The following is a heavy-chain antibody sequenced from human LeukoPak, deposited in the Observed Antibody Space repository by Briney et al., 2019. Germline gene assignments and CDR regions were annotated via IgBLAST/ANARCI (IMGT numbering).Heavy chain of an antibody. CDR3: ARDILLWFGESKTPFDI. J-gene: IGHJ3*02. V-gene: IGHV1-18*01. Sequence: ASVKVSCKASGYTFTSYGISWVRQAPGQGLEWMGWISGYNGNTNYAQKLQGRVTMTTDTSTSTAYMELRSLRSDDTAVYYCARDILLWFGESKTPFDIWGQGTMVTVS. CDR1: GYTFTSYG. D-gene: IGHD3-10*01. CDR2: ISGYNGNT.